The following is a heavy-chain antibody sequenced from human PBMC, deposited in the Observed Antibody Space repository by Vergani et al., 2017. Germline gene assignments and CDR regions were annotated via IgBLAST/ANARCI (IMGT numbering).Heavy chain of an antibody. D-gene: IGHD3-22*01. CDR2: IWYDGSNK. CDR3: ARDEGYYDSSGYYGALDI. V-gene: IGHV3-33*01. J-gene: IGHJ3*02. CDR1: GFTFSSYG. Sequence: QVQLVESGGGVVQPGRSLRLSCAASGFTFSSYGMHWVRQAPGKGLEWVAVIWYDGSNKYYADSVKGRFNISRDNSKNTLYLQRNSLRAEDTAVYYCARDEGYYDSSGYYGALDIWGQGTMVTVSS.